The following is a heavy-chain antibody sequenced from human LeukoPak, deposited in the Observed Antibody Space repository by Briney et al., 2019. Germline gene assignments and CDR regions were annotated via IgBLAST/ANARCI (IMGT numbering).Heavy chain of an antibody. V-gene: IGHV3-13*01. J-gene: IGHJ4*02. Sequence: GGSLRLSCAASGFTFSWYDMHWVRHVTGQGLEWVSGIGSDGDTYYPGSVKGRFTISRENAKNSLYLQMNSLRAGDTAVYYCARDDYGDYVDYWGQGTLVTVSS. CDR2: IGSDGDT. CDR3: ARDDYGDYVDY. CDR1: GFTFSWYD. D-gene: IGHD4-17*01.